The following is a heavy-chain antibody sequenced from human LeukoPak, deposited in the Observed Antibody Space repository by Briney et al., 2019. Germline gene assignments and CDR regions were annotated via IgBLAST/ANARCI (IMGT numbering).Heavy chain of an antibody. CDR1: GFTFSSYA. CDR3: TKKGSTMTPSFAY. V-gene: IGHV3-30*04. CDR2: ISYDGSNK. Sequence: GGSLRLSCAASGFTFSSYAMHWVRQAPGKGLEWVAVISYDGSNKYYADSVKGRVTISRDNAKNSLYLQMNSLRAEDTAVYYCTKKGSTMTPSFAYWGQGTLVTVSS. D-gene: IGHD3-3*01. J-gene: IGHJ4*02.